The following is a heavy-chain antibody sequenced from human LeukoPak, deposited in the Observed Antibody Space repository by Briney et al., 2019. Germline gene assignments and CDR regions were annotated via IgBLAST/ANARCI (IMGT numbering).Heavy chain of an antibody. CDR3: AKTPTVTPNYYYYYMDV. J-gene: IGHJ6*03. Sequence: GGSLRLSCAASGFTFSSYAMSWVRQAPGKGLEWVSTISGGGDSTYYADSVRGRFTISGDNSKNTLSLQMNSLRAEDTAVYYCAKTPTVTPNYYYYYMDVWGKGTTVTVSS. D-gene: IGHD4-11*01. V-gene: IGHV3-23*01. CDR2: ISGGGDST. CDR1: GFTFSSYA.